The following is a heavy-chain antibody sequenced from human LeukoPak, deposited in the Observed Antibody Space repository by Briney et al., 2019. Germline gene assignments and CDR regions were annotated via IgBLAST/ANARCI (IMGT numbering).Heavy chain of an antibody. D-gene: IGHD3-10*01. CDR2: IIPIFGTT. CDR1: GDTFSSYA. V-gene: IGHV1-69*13. CDR3: ARGRGTVSRGLIHYYYGMDA. Sequence: PWASVKVSCKASGDTFSSYAFNWVRQPPGQGLEWMGEIIPIFGTTNYGQKFQGRVTITADESTNTAHMELSSLRSEDTAVYYCARGRGTVSRGLIHYYYGMDAWGKGTTVTVSS. J-gene: IGHJ6*04.